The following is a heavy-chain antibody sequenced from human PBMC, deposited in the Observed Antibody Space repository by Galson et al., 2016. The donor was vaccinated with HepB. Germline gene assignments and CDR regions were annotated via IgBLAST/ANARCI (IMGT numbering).Heavy chain of an antibody. CDR1: GFTFTTYA. Sequence: SLRLSCAASGFTFTTYAMSWVRQAPGKGLEWVSGIRDSDPSKYYADSVKGRFTISGDNSKNTLYLEMNSLRAEDTAVDYCAKMSSSSAYSSDAFDLWGQGTMVAVSS. CDR3: AKMSSSSAYSSDAFDL. J-gene: IGHJ3*01. V-gene: IGHV3-23*01. CDR2: IRDSDPSK. D-gene: IGHD3-22*01.